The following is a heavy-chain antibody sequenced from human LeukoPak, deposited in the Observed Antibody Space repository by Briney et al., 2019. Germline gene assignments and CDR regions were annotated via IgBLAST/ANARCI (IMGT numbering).Heavy chain of an antibody. CDR1: GFTFTNYP. D-gene: IGHD6-13*01. Sequence: GVSLRLSCAASGFTFTNYPMSWVRQAPGKGLEWVAVISYDGSNKYYADSVKGRFTISRDNSKNTLYLQMNSLRAEDTAVYYCAKDSRWGSRVYYYYGMDVWGQGTTVTVSS. CDR3: AKDSRWGSRVYYYYGMDV. V-gene: IGHV3-30*18. J-gene: IGHJ6*02. CDR2: ISYDGSNK.